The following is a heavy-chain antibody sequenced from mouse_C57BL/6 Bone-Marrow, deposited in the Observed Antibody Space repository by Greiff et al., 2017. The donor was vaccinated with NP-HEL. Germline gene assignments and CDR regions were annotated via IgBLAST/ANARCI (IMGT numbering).Heavy chain of an antibody. V-gene: IGHV1-82*01. CDR3: AGWATTVVAYYCDY. CDR2: IYPGDGDT. Sequence: VQLQESGPELVKPGASVKISCKASGYAFSSSWMNWVKQRPGKGLEWIGRIYPGDGDTNYNGKFKGKATLTADKSSSTAYMQLSSLTSEDSAVYFCAGWATTVVAYYCDYWGQGTTLTVSS. CDR1: GYAFSSSW. J-gene: IGHJ2*01. D-gene: IGHD1-1*01.